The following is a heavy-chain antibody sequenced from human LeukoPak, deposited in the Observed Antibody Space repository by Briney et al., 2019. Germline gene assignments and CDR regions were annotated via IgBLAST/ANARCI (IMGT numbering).Heavy chain of an antibody. J-gene: IGHJ4*02. D-gene: IGHD3-3*01. CDR2: INPNSGGT. CDR3: ARDRWGFLEWLYPLFDY. CDR1: GYTFTGYY. Sequence: GASVKVSCKASGYTFTGYYMHWVRQAPGQGLEWMGWINPNSGGTNYAQKFQGRVTLTRDTSISTAYMELSRLRSDDTAVYYCARDRWGFLEWLYPLFDYWGQGTLVTVSS. V-gene: IGHV1-2*02.